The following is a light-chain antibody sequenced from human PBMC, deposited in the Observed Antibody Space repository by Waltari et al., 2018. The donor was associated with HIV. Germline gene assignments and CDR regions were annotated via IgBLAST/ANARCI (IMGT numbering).Light chain of an antibody. Sequence: DIQMTQSPSTLSASVGDRVSFTCRASQSVNIWLAWYQQKPGKAPKLLLHKASTLEGGVPARFSGSGSGTEFTLTISGLRPDDSAVYFCQQYTTYPWTFGRGTKVEVK. V-gene: IGKV1-5*03. CDR1: QSVNIW. CDR2: KAS. J-gene: IGKJ1*01. CDR3: QQYTTYPWT.